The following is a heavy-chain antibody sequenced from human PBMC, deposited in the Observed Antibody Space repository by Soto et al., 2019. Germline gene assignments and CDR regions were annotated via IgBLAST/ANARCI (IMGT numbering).Heavy chain of an antibody. J-gene: IGHJ6*02. CDR1: GYSFTSYL. CDR2: IDPSDSYT. Sequence: GESLKISCKGSGYSFTSYLMRWVRQIPGKGLEWMGRIDPSDSYTNYSPSFQGHVTISADKSISTAYLQWSSLKASDTAMYYCARQPTVTTENYYGMDVWGQGTTVTVSS. CDR3: ARQPTVTTENYYGMDV. D-gene: IGHD4-17*01. V-gene: IGHV5-10-1*01.